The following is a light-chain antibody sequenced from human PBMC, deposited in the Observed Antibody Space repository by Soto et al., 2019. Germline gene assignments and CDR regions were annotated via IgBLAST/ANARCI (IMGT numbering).Light chain of an antibody. CDR1: QSVSSSY. CDR2: GAS. J-gene: IGKJ5*01. CDR3: QQYGSSP. Sequence: EIVLTQSPGTLSLSPGERATLSCRASQSVSSSYLAWYQQNPGQAPRLLIYGASSRATGIQDRFSGSGSGTDFTLTISTLEPEDFAVYYCQQYGSSPFGQGTRLEIK. V-gene: IGKV3-20*01.